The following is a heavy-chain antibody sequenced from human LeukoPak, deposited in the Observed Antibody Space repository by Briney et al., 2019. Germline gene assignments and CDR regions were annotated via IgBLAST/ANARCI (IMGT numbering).Heavy chain of an antibody. CDR1: GYTFTSYY. CDR2: INPSGGST. Sequence: ASVKVSCKASGYTFTSYYMHWVRQAPGQGLEWMGIINPSGGSTSYAQKFQGRVTMTRDMSTSTVYMELSSLRSEGTAVYYCARENSYYDSASTKFDPWGQGTLVTVSS. D-gene: IGHD3-22*01. CDR3: ARENSYYDSASTKFDP. V-gene: IGHV1-46*01. J-gene: IGHJ5*02.